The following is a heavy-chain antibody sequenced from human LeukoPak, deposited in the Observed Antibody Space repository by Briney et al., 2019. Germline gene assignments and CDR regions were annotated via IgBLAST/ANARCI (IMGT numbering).Heavy chain of an antibody. J-gene: IGHJ4*02. CDR2: MNPNSGNT. V-gene: IGHV1-8*01. CDR3: ARGENNYDFWSGYYYFDY. CDR1: GYTFTSYD. Sequence: GASVKVSCKASGYTFTSYDINWVRQATGQGLEWMGWMNPNSGNTGYAQKFQGRVTMTRNTSISTAYMELSSLRSEDTAVYYRARGENNYDFWSGYYYFDYWGQGTLVTVSS. D-gene: IGHD3-3*01.